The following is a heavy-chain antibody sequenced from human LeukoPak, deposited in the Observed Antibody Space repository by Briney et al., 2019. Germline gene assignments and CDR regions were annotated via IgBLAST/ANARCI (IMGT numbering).Heavy chain of an antibody. J-gene: IGHJ4*02. V-gene: IGHV4-59*08. Sequence: SETLSLTCTVSGGSISSYYWSWIRQPPGKGLEWIGYIYYSGSTNYNPSLKSRVTISVDTSKNQFSLKLSSVTAADTAVYYCARSGITYYYGSGSYSFGYWGQGTLVTVSS. CDR3: ARSGITYYYGSGSYSFGY. CDR2: IYYSGST. CDR1: GGSISSYY. D-gene: IGHD3-10*01.